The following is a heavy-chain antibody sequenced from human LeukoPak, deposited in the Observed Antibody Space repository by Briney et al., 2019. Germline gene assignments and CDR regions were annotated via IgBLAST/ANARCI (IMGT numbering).Heavy chain of an antibody. D-gene: IGHD3-22*01. CDR2: IYTRGTT. CDR3: ARGVDSGGYQHKGFDA. V-gene: IGHV4-61*02. J-gene: IGHJ5*02. Sequence: PSETLSLTCTVSGDSISDGNYYWSWIRQPAGKGLEWIGRIYTRGTTNYNPSLKSRVTISVDTSKNQFSLKLTSVTAADTAVYYCARGVDSGGYQHKGFDAWGQGILVTVSS. CDR1: GDSISDGNYY.